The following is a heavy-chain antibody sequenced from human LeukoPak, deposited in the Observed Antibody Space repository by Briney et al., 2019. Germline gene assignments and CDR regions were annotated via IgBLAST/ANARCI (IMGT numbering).Heavy chain of an antibody. CDR1: GDSISSSSYY. D-gene: IGHD5-18*01. J-gene: IGHJ4*02. Sequence: SETLSLTCTVSGDSISSSSYYWGWIRQPPGKGLEWIGSIPYSGSTYYNPSLKSRVTISVDTSKNQFSLKLSSVTAADTAVYYCARSRGYSYGEFDYWGQGTLVTVSS. CDR2: IPYSGST. V-gene: IGHV4-39*07. CDR3: ARSRGYSYGEFDY.